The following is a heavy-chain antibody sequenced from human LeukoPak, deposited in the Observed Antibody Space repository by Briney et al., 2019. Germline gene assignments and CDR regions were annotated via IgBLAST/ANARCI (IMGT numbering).Heavy chain of an antibody. D-gene: IGHD2-15*01. Sequence: SETLSLTCTVSGGSISGSSNYWGWIRQPPGKGLEWIGNIYYSGSTYYNPSLKSRITISVDTSKNQFSLKLTSVTAADTAVYYCARRGGTSYDYWGQGTLVTVSS. V-gene: IGHV4-39*01. J-gene: IGHJ4*02. CDR3: ARRGGTSYDY. CDR2: IYYSGST. CDR1: GGSISGSSNY.